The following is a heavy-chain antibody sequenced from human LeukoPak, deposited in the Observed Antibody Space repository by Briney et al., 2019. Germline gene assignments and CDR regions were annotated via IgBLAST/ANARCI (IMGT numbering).Heavy chain of an antibody. CDR2: IYSGGST. CDR1: GFTVSSNY. D-gene: IGHD1-26*01. Sequence: PGGSLRLSCAASGFTVSSNYMSWVRQAPGKGVEWGSVIYSGGSTYYAASVKGRFTISRDNSKNTLYLQMNSLRAEDTAVYYCARGDVRGSLRWGQGTLVTVSS. J-gene: IGHJ4*02. CDR3: ARGDVRGSLR. V-gene: IGHV3-66*01.